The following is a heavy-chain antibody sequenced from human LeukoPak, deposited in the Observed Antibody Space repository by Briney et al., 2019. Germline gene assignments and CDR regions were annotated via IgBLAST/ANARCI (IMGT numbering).Heavy chain of an antibody. D-gene: IGHD1-26*01. V-gene: IGHV3-64*01. CDR1: GFTFSDYY. CDR2: ISSNGGST. CDR3: ARDSGSRTPQYYFDY. Sequence: GGSLRLSCAASGFTFSDYYMSWVRQAPGKGLEYVSGISSNGGSTDYANSVKGRFTISRDNSKNTLYLQTGSLRAEDMAVYYCARDSGSRTPQYYFDYWGQGTLVTVSS. J-gene: IGHJ4*02.